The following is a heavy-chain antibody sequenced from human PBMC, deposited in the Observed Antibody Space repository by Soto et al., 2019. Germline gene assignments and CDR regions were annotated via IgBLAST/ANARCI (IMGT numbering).Heavy chain of an antibody. D-gene: IGHD6-13*01. CDR1: GFTFSNNA. CDR3: PKGLGSSWYELDS. V-gene: IGHV3-23*01. CDR2: ISGSGGST. J-gene: IGHJ4*02. Sequence: EVQLLESGPRFVQPGGALRLSCAASGFTFSNNAVTCVHQPPGKGREWVTTISGSGGSTYYADSVKGRFTISTNKSKHWICQQMNRLPAEETAVSYCPKGLGSSWYELDSGGQGTLVTVSS.